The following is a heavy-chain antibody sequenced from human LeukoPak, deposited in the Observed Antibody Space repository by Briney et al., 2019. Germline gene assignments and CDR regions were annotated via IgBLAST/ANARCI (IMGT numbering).Heavy chain of an antibody. D-gene: IGHD3-9*01. CDR1: GYTFTGYY. Sequence: ASVKVSCKASGYTFTGYYMHWVRQAPGQGLEWMGWINPNSGGTNYAQKFQGWVTMTRDTSISTAYMELSRLRSDDTAVYYCARDYGIRYYYYGMDVWGQGTTVTVSS. V-gene: IGHV1-2*04. CDR2: INPNSGGT. CDR3: ARDYGIRYYYYGMDV. J-gene: IGHJ6*02.